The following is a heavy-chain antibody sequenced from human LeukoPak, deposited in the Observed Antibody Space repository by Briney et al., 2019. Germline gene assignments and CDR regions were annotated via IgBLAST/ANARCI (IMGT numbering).Heavy chain of an antibody. J-gene: IGHJ4*02. CDR3: ARLSEGAFDY. Sequence: SETLSLTCAVYGGSFSGYYWSWIRRPPGKGLEWIGEINHSGSTNYNPSLKSRVTISVDTSKNQFSLKLSSVTAADTAVYYCARLSEGAFDYWGQGTLVTVSS. D-gene: IGHD1-14*01. CDR1: GGSFSGYY. V-gene: IGHV4-34*01. CDR2: INHSGST.